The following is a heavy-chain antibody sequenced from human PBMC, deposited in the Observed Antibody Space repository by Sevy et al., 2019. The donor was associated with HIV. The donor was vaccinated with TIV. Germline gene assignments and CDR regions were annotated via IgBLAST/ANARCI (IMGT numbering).Heavy chain of an antibody. CDR3: AREDMDCSSTSCPPGVFDY. V-gene: IGHV3-48*03. D-gene: IGHD2-2*01. Sequence: GGSLRLSCAASGFTFSSYEMNWVRQAPGKGLEWVSYISSSGSTIYYAASLNGRFTISRDNAKNSLYLQMNSLRAEDTAVYYCAREDMDCSSTSCPPGVFDYWGQGTLVTVSS. J-gene: IGHJ4*02. CDR1: GFTFSSYE. CDR2: ISSSGSTI.